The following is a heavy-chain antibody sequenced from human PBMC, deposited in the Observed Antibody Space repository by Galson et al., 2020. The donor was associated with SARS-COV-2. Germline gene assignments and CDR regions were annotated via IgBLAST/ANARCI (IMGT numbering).Heavy chain of an antibody. V-gene: IGHV3-30*04. Sequence: QLGESLKISCAASGFTFSSYAMHWVRQAPGKGLEWVAVISYDGSNKYYADSVKGRFTISRDNSKNTLYLQMNSLRAEDTAVYYCARSKSGYYHFDYWGQGTLVTVSS. CDR2: ISYDGSNK. D-gene: IGHD3-3*01. CDR1: GFTFSSYA. J-gene: IGHJ4*02. CDR3: ARSKSGYYHFDY.